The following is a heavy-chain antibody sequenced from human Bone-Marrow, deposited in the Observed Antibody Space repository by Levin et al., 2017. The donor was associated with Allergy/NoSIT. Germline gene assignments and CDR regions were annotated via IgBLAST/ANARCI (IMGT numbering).Heavy chain of an antibody. Sequence: SQTLSLTCAVSGGSISSGGYSWSWIRQPPGKGLEWIGYIYHSGSTYYNPSLKSRVTISVDRSKNQFSLKLSSVTAADTAVYYCARETSKAYCGGDCYSDAFDIWGQGTMVTVSS. CDR2: IYHSGST. CDR1: GGSISSGGYS. V-gene: IGHV4-30-2*01. J-gene: IGHJ3*02. D-gene: IGHD2-21*02. CDR3: ARETSKAYCGGDCYSDAFDI.